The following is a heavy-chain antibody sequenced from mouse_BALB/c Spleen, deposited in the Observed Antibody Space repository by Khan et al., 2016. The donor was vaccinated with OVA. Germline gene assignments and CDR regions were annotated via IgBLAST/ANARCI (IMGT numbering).Heavy chain of an antibody. Sequence: QVQLQQSGAELARPGASVKMSCKASGFTFTSNTMHWVKQRPGQGLEWIGYINPRSSYTNYNQKFKDKATLTADKSSSTAYMQLSSLTSEDSAVYYSARRTTGYAMDYWGQGTTVTVSS. CDR2: INPRSSYT. V-gene: IGHV1-4*01. CDR1: GFTFTSNT. J-gene: IGHJ4*01. CDR3: ARRTTGYAMDY. D-gene: IGHD2-14*01.